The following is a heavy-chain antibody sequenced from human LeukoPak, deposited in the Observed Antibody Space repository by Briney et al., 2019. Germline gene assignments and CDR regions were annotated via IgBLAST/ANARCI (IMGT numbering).Heavy chain of an antibody. V-gene: IGHV1-8*01. CDR1: GYTFTSYD. Sequence: GASVKVSCKASGYTFTSYDINWVRQATGQGLEWMGWMNPNSGNTGYAQKFQGRVTMTTDTSTSTAYMELRSLRSDDTAVYYCARGLNWFDPWGQGTLVTVSS. J-gene: IGHJ5*02. CDR2: MNPNSGNT. CDR3: ARGLNWFDP.